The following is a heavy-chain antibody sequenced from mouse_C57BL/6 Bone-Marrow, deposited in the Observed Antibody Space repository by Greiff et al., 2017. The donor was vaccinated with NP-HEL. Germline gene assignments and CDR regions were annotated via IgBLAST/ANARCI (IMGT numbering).Heavy chain of an antibody. CDR1: GYTFTSYW. CDR2: IHPNSGST. Sequence: VQLQQPGAELVKPGASVKLSCKASGYTFTSYWMHWVKQRPGQGLEWIGMIHPNSGSTNYNEKFKSKATLTVDKSTSTAYMQLSSLTSEDSAVYYCAREKTVDYWYFDVWGTGTTVTVSS. J-gene: IGHJ1*03. V-gene: IGHV1-64*01. D-gene: IGHD1-1*01. CDR3: AREKTVDYWYFDV.